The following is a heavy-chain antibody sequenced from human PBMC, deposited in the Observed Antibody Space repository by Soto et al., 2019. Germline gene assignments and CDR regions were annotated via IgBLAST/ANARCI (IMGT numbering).Heavy chain of an antibody. V-gene: IGHV1-69*01. J-gene: IGHJ6*02. Sequence: QVQLMQSGAEVKKPGYSVQVSCKASVGTFSSYAISWVRQAPGQGLEWMGGIIPIFGTANDAQKFQDRVTITADASTSTAYMELSRLRSEDTAVYYCARVVGIIVGIVVIYNYYAMDVWGQGTTVTVSS. D-gene: IGHD6-19*01. CDR3: ARVVGIIVGIVVIYNYYAMDV. CDR1: VGTFSSYA. CDR2: IIPIFGTA.